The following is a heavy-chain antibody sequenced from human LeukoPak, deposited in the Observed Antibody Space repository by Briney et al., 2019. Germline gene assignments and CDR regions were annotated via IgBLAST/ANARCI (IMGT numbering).Heavy chain of an antibody. Sequence: GGSLRLSCAASGFTFSSYAMHWVRQAPGKGLEWVAVISDDGNNEYYADSVKGRFTISRDNSKNTLFLQMNSLRDEDTAVYYCASHVYSSGWYYFDYWGQGTLVTVSS. V-gene: IGHV3-30-3*01. CDR2: ISDDGNNE. J-gene: IGHJ4*02. D-gene: IGHD6-19*01. CDR1: GFTFSSYA. CDR3: ASHVYSSGWYYFDY.